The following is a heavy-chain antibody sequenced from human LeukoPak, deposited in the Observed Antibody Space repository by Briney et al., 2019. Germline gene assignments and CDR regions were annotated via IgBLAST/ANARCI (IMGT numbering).Heavy chain of an antibody. CDR1: GFTFSDHY. V-gene: IGHV3-72*01. J-gene: IGHJ4*02. CDR3: TRASTSSTPYYFDY. Sequence: SGGSLRLSCAASGFTFSDHYMDWVRQAPGKGLEWVCRIRNKANSYTTEYAASVKGRFTVSRDDSKNSLFLQMLSLKTEDTAMYYCTRASTSSTPYYFDYWGQGALVTVSS. D-gene: IGHD3-10*01. CDR2: IRNKANSYTT.